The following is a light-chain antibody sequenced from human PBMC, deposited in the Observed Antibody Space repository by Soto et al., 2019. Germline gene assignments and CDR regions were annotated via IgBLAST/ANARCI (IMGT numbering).Light chain of an antibody. CDR1: QGISSG. J-gene: IGKJ3*01. Sequence: DIQMTQSPSSVSASVGDRVTITCLASQGISSGVAWYQQKPGKAPKLLIYDASSLQSGVPSRFSGSGSRTDFTLNISILQPEDVATYYCQQANSFLFTVGPGTKVDI. V-gene: IGKV1-12*01. CDR2: DAS. CDR3: QQANSFLFT.